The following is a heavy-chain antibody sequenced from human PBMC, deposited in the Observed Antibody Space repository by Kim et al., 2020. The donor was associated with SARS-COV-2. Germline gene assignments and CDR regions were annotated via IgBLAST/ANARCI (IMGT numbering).Heavy chain of an antibody. D-gene: IGHD3-22*01. CDR3: ATLDSSGYYKEYYFDY. V-gene: IGHV1-24*01. Sequence: ASVKVSCKVSGYTLTELSMHWVRQAPGKGLEWMGGFDPDDGETIYAQKFQGRVTMTEDTSTDTAYMELRSLRSEDTAVYYCATLDSSGYYKEYYFDYWGQGTVVTVSS. CDR2: FDPDDGET. J-gene: IGHJ4*02. CDR1: GYTLTELS.